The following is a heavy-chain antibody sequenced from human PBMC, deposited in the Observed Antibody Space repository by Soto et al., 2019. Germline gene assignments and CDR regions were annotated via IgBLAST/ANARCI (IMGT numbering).Heavy chain of an antibody. CDR1: GYTFTIYG. D-gene: IGHD6-13*01. CDR3: ARDDSSSWGKADY. J-gene: IGHJ4*02. CDR2: ISPYNGNT. Sequence: ASVKVSCKASGYTFTIYGFSWVRQAPGQGLEWMGWISPYNGNTSYAQKLQGRVTMTTDTSTSTAYMELMSLRSDDTAVYYCARDDSSSWGKADYWGQGTLVTVSS. V-gene: IGHV1-18*04.